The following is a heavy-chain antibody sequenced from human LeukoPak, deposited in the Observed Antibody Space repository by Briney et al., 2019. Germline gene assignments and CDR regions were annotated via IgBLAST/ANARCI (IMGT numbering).Heavy chain of an antibody. CDR1: GLKFSNYW. V-gene: IGHV3-7*01. J-gene: IGHJ4*02. Sequence: GGSLRLSCAASGLKFSNYWLTWVRQAPGKGLEWVANIKQDGSEQYYVDSVKGRFTISRDNAKNSLYLQMNNLRAEDTAVYYCADGVRSGSYYCFDYWGQGTLVTVSS. CDR2: IKQDGSEQ. CDR3: ADGVRSGSYYCFDY. D-gene: IGHD1-26*01.